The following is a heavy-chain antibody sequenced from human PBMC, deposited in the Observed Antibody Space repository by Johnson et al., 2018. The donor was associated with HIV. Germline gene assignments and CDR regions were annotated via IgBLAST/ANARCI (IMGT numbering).Heavy chain of an antibody. CDR2: IRYDVSNK. D-gene: IGHD4-17*01. CDR1: GFTFSSYG. V-gene: IGHV3-30*02. Sequence: QVQLVESGGGVVQPGGSLRLSCAASGFTFSSYGMHWVRQAPGKGLEWVAFIRYDVSNKYYGDSVKGRFTISRDNSKNTLYLQMNSLRAEDTAVYYCARSRDYGPARSAFDIWGQGTMVTVSS. J-gene: IGHJ3*02. CDR3: ARSRDYGPARSAFDI.